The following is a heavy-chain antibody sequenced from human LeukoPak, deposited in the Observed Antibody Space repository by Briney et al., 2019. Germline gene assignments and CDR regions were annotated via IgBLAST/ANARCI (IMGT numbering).Heavy chain of an antibody. CDR3: ARQVVLAYYFDY. D-gene: IGHD2-15*01. CDR2: IYYSGST. J-gene: IGHJ4*02. Sequence: IGYIYYSGSTYYNPSLKSRVTISVDTSKNQFSLKLSSVTAADTAVYYCARQVVLAYYFDYWGQGTLXTVSS. V-gene: IGHV4-31*02.